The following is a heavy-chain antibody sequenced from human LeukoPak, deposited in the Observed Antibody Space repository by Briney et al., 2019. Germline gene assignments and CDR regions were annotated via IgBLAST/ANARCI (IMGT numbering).Heavy chain of an antibody. V-gene: IGHV4-39*01. CDR3: ARHRNGGKNYYYGMDV. D-gene: IGHD3-16*01. CDR2: IYYSGST. CDR1: GGSISSYY. Sequence: SETLSLTCTVSGGSISSYYGSWIRQPPGKGLEWIGSIYYSGSTYYNPSHKNRVTRSVDTSKNQFSLKLSSVTAADTAVYYCARHRNGGKNYYYGMDVWGQGTTVTVSS. J-gene: IGHJ6*02.